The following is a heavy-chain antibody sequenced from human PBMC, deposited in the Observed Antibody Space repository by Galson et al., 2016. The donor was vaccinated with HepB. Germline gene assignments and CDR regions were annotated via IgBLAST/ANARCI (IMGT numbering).Heavy chain of an antibody. Sequence: SVKVSCKASGDTLTSFGISWVRQAPGQGLEWMGGIIPVFGKATYAQRFQGRVQMTAEESTNTVHMELSRLRSDDTAVYYCARDLSSRFDPWGQGTLVTVSS. CDR3: ARDLSSRFDP. CDR1: GDTLTSFG. J-gene: IGHJ5*02. V-gene: IGHV1-69*13. D-gene: IGHD6-19*01. CDR2: IIPVFGKA.